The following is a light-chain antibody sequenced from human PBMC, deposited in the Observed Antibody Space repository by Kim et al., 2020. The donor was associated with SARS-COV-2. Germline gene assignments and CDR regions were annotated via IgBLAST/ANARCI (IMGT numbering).Light chain of an antibody. Sequence: GKTVTSSCTRSTGAIAGNYVQWYRQRPSSAPTTVIYENDQRPSGVPDRFSGSIDSSSNSASLTISGLKTEDEADYYCQSYDSSSGVFGGGTQLTVL. CDR3: QSYDSSSGV. J-gene: IGLJ3*02. CDR2: END. CDR1: TGAIAGNY. V-gene: IGLV6-57*03.